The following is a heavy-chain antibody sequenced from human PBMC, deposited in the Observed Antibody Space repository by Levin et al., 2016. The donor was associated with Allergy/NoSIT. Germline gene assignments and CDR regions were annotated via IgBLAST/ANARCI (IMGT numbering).Heavy chain of an antibody. V-gene: IGHV3-23*01. J-gene: IGHJ6*02. D-gene: IGHD3-10*01. CDR1: GFXFKRHG. CDR3: AKDQFGELLSVAMDV. CDR2: ITASGDTT. Sequence: GESLKISCGASGFXFKRHGMSWVRQAPGKGPEWVSAITASGDTTFYADSVRGRFSISRDNSNDTLYLQMNSLRAEDTAVYYCAKDQFGELLSVAMDVWGQGTTVIVSS.